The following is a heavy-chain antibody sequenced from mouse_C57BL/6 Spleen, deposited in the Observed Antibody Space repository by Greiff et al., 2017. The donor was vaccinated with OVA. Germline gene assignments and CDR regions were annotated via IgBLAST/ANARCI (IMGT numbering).Heavy chain of an antibody. CDR1: GYTFTSYW. Sequence: VQLQQSGTELVKPGASVKLSCKASGYTFTSYWMHWVKQRPGQGLEWIGNINPSNGGTNYNEKFKSKATLTVDKSSSTAYMQLSSLTSEDSAVYYCARSIFITTVVAPNYWGQGTTLTVSS. CDR2: INPSNGGT. D-gene: IGHD1-1*01. J-gene: IGHJ2*01. CDR3: ARSIFITTVVAPNY. V-gene: IGHV1-53*01.